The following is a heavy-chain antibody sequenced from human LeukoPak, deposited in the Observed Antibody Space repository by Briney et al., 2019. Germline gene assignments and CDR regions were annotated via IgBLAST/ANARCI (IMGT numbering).Heavy chain of an antibody. CDR1: GFTVSSNY. J-gene: IGHJ5*02. D-gene: IGHD3-22*01. Sequence: TGGSLRLSCAASGFTVSSNYMSWVRQAPGKGLEWVSVIYSGGSTYYADSVKGRFTIPRDNSKNTLYLQMNSLRAEDTAVYYCARDKHYYDSSGYSSWGQGTLVTVSS. V-gene: IGHV3-53*01. CDR2: IYSGGST. CDR3: ARDKHYYDSSGYSS.